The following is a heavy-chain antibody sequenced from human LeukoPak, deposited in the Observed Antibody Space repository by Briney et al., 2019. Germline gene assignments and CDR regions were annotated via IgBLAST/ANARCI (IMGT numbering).Heavy chain of an antibody. D-gene: IGHD2-21*02. CDR1: GFTLRAYN. Sequence: GGSLRLSCAASGFTLRAYNLHWVRQAPGKGLEWVAFIWNDGNNKYYADSVKGRFTISRDDSKNTLYLQMDSLRAEDTAVYYCARDGSLVTATVIDYWGQGTLVTVSS. J-gene: IGHJ4*02. CDR2: IWNDGNNK. V-gene: IGHV3-33*08. CDR3: ARDGSLVTATVIDY.